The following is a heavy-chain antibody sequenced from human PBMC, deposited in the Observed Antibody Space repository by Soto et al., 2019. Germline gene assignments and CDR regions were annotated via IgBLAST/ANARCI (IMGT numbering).Heavy chain of an antibody. CDR3: ARAKQLRYAFDI. V-gene: IGHV3-33*01. D-gene: IGHD2-2*02. CDR2: IWYDGSNK. Sequence: GGSLRLSCAASGFTSSSYGMHWVRQAPGKGLEWVAVIWYDGSNKYYADSVKGRFTISRDNSKNTLYLQMNSLRAEDTAVYYCARAKQLRYAFDIWGQGTMVTVSS. J-gene: IGHJ3*02. CDR1: GFTSSSYG.